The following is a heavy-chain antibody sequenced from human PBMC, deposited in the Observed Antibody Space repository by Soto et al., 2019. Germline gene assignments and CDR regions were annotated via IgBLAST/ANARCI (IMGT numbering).Heavy chain of an antibody. J-gene: IGHJ6*02. Sequence: ASVKVSCKTSGYTFTRNGISWVRQAPGQGLEWMGWINPKSGSIKYAQKFQGRVIMTTDTSTSTAYMELRSLRSDDTAVYYCVKDRDSNSWPSRDVWGPGTTVTVS. CDR1: GYTFTRNG. V-gene: IGHV1-18*01. CDR2: INPKSGSI. D-gene: IGHD3-22*01. CDR3: VKDRDSNSWPSRDV.